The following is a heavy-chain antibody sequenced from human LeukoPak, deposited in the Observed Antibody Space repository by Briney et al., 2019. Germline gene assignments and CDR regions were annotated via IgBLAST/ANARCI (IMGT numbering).Heavy chain of an antibody. V-gene: IGHV1-18*01. CDR3: ARVIAAAGTGWFDP. Sequence: ASVKVSCMASGYSLTGYAFSWVRQAPGQRREWMGWISAYNGNTNYAQTLQGRVTITTDTSTSTAYMELRSLRSDDTAVYYCARVIAAAGTGWFDPWGQGTLVTVSS. CDR1: GYSLTGYA. CDR2: ISAYNGNT. J-gene: IGHJ5*02. D-gene: IGHD6-13*01.